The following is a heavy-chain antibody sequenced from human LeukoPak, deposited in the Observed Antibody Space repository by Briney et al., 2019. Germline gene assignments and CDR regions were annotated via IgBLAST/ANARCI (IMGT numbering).Heavy chain of an antibody. J-gene: IGHJ5*02. CDR1: NGSISTTY. Sequence: SETLSLTCSVSNGSISTTYWSWIRQPPGKGLEWIGNIHYSGNANYNSSLKSRVTISVDTSKNQFSLKMISVTTADTAVYFCARGGWFHDRWGQGTLVTVSS. CDR2: IHYSGNA. D-gene: IGHD6-19*01. CDR3: ARGGWFHDR. V-gene: IGHV4-59*01.